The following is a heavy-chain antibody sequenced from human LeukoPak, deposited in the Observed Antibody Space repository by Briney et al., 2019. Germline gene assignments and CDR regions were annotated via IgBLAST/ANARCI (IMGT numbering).Heavy chain of an antibody. Sequence: ASVKVSCKASGYTFTGYYMHWVRQAPGQGLEWMGWINPNTGDTNYAQKFHGRVIMTRDTSISTAYMELSRLRSDDTAVYYCARDERCSGTSCYSSFDYWGQGTLVTVSS. D-gene: IGHD2-15*01. J-gene: IGHJ4*02. CDR2: INPNTGDT. CDR1: GYTFTGYY. V-gene: IGHV1-2*02. CDR3: ARDERCSGTSCYSSFDY.